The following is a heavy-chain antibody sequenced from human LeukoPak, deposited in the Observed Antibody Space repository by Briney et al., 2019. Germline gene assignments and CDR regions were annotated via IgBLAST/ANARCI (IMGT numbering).Heavy chain of an antibody. J-gene: IGHJ4*02. D-gene: IGHD2-15*01. CDR2: INAGNGNT. V-gene: IGHV1-3*01. CDR3: ARGGLLGCCSGGSCYLDY. Sequence: ASVKVSCKASGYTFTSYAMHWVRQAPGQRLEWMGWINAGNGNTKYSQKFQGRVTITRDTSASTAYMELSSLRSEDTAVYYCARGGLLGCCSGGSCYLDYWGQGTLVTVSS. CDR1: GYTFTSYA.